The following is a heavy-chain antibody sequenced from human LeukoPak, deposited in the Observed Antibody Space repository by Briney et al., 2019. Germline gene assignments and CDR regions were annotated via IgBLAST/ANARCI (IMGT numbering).Heavy chain of an antibody. V-gene: IGHV4-4*07. CDR3: ARDYYDSSGHLWWFDP. J-gene: IGHJ5*02. CDR1: GGSISSYY. D-gene: IGHD3-22*01. CDR2: IYTSGST. Sequence: SETLSLTCTVSGGSISSYYCSWIRQPAGKGLGWIGRIYTSGSTNYNPSLKSRVTMSVDTSKNQFSLKLTSVTAADTAVYYCARDYYDSSGHLWWFDPWGQGTLVTVSS.